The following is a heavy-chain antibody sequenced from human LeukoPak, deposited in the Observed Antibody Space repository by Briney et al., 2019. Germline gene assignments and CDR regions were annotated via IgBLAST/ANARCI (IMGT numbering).Heavy chain of an antibody. CDR3: TRLISRDV. D-gene: IGHD2/OR15-2a*01. J-gene: IGHJ6*02. CDR1: GFTFGDYA. CDR2: IRSKSYRGTT. Sequence: GGSLRLSCTASGFTFGDYAMSWFRQAPGKGLEWVGFIRSKSYRGTTEYAASVKRRFTISRDDSKSIAYLQMNSLKTEDTAVYYCTRLISRDVWGQGTTVTVSS. V-gene: IGHV3-49*03.